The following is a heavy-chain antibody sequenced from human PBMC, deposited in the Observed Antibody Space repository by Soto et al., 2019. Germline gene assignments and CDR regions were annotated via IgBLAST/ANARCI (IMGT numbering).Heavy chain of an antibody. CDR2: IIPILGIA. J-gene: IGHJ6*02. D-gene: IGHD5-12*01. V-gene: IGHV1-69*02. Sequence: GASVKVSCKASGGTFSSYTISWVRQAPGQGLEWMGRIIPILGIANYAQKFQGRVTITADKSTSTAYMELSSLRSEDTAVYYCARKSGYAPGPYYYYGMDVWGQGTTVTVSS. CDR3: ARKSGYAPGPYYYYGMDV. CDR1: GGTFSSYT.